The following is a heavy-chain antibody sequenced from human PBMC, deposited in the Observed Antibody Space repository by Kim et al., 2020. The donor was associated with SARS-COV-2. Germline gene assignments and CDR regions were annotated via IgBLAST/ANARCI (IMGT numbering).Heavy chain of an antibody. CDR2: IDPSDSYT. J-gene: IGHJ3*02. D-gene: IGHD3-3*01. CDR1: GYSFTSYW. CDR3: ARGGRIFGVVTPQGDAFDI. Sequence: GESLKISCKGSGYSFTSYWISWVRQMPGKGLEWMGRIDPSDSYTNYSPSFQGHVTISADKSISTAYLQWSSLKASDTAMYYCARGGRIFGVVTPQGDAFDIWGQGTMVTVSS. V-gene: IGHV5-10-1*01.